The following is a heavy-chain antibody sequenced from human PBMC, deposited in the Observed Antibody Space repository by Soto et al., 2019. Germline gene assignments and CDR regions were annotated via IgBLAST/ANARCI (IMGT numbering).Heavy chain of an antibody. J-gene: IGHJ4*02. CDR3: ARVPSTDYYDSTCYYNYFDY. D-gene: IGHD3-22*01. V-gene: IGHV3-48*01. CDR1: GFSFSSET. Sequence: PGGCLRLSCAAPGFSFSSETMNWVRQAPGKGLEWVSYISSSSSSIYYADSVRGRFTISRDNAKNSLYLQMNSLRTEDTAVYYCARVPSTDYYDSTCYYNYFDYWGQGT. CDR2: ISSSSSSI.